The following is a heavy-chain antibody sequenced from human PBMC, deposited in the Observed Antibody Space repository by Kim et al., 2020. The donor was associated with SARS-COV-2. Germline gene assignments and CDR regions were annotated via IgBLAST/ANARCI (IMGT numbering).Heavy chain of an antibody. J-gene: IGHJ3*02. Sequence: SQTLSLTCAISGDSVSSNSAAWNWIRQSPSRGLEWLGRTYYRSKWYNDYAVSVKSRITINPDTSKNQFSLQLNSVTPEDTAVYYCAREGGYSSSRNDAFDIWGHGTMVTVSS. V-gene: IGHV6-1*01. CDR3: AREGGYSSSRNDAFDI. D-gene: IGHD6-13*01. CDR1: GDSVSSNSAA. CDR2: TYYRSKWYN.